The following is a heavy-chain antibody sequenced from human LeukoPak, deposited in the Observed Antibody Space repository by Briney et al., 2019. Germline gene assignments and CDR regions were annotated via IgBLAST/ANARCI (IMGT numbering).Heavy chain of an antibody. CDR2: IRYDGSNK. D-gene: IGHD6-13*01. V-gene: IGHV3-30*02. J-gene: IGHJ4*02. CDR1: GFTFSSYG. Sequence: GGSLRLSCAASGFTFSSYGMHWVRQAPGKGLEWVAFIRYDGSNKYYADSVKGRFTISRDNSKNTLYLQMNSLRAEDTAVYYCAKDRKSRYPHYWGQGTLVTVSS. CDR3: AKDRKSRYPHY.